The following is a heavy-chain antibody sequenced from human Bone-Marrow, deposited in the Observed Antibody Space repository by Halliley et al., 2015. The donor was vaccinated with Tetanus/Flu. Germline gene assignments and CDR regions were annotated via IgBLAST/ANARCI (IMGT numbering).Heavy chain of an antibody. V-gene: IGHV3-53*01. D-gene: IGHD2-2*01. CDR2: ISMSDTT. Sequence: EWVSGISMSDTTHYADAVKGRFTISRDNSKDTVYLQMNSLRVEDTAVYFCARDKGPSWAGACDIWGQGTVVTVSS. J-gene: IGHJ3*02. CDR3: ARDKGPSWAGACDI.